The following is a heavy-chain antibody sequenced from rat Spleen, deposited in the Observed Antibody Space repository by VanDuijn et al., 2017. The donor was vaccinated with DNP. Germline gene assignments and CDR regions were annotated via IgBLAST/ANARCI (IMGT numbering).Heavy chain of an antibody. D-gene: IGHD3-1*01. CDR3: ARGYSTHYYWYFDF. Sequence: EVQFQESGPGLVKSSQSLSLTCSVTGYSITSNYWAWIRKFPGNKMEWMGYINYSGNTGYNPSLQSRISITRYTSKNQFFLHLNSVTTEDTATYYCARGYSTHYYWYFDFWGPGTMVTVSS. CDR2: INYSGNT. CDR1: GYSITSNY. J-gene: IGHJ1*01. V-gene: IGHV3-1*01.